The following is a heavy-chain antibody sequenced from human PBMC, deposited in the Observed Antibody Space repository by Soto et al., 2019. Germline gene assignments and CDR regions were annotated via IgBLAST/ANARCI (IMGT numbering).Heavy chain of an antibody. D-gene: IGHD3-10*01. CDR1: NDSSILYK. Sequence: SGTLSLTCTVSNDSSILYKWSGIGQTPGKGLEGIGYIDKNGGISYNPYLRSRVTISIDTSTKQFYMKLSSVTAEDTAVYYCVRQGFGALNGLVDAWGQGTPVTVSS. J-gene: IGHJ6*02. V-gene: IGHV4-59*01. CDR3: VRQGFGALNGLVDA. CDR2: IDKNGGI.